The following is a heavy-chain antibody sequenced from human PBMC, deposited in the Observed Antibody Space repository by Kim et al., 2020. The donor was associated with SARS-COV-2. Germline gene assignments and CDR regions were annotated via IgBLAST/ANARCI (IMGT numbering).Heavy chain of an antibody. CDR3: AREDQAGWIWFGVNRNWFDP. CDR2: INSDGSST. V-gene: IGHV3-74*01. CDR1: GFTFSSYW. Sequence: GGSLRLSCAASGFTFSSYWMHWVRQAPGKGLVWVSRINSDGSSTSYADSVKGRFTISRDNAKNTLYLQMNSLRAEDTAVYYCAREDQAGWIWFGVNRNWFDPWGQGTLVTVSS. D-gene: IGHD3-10*01. J-gene: IGHJ5*02.